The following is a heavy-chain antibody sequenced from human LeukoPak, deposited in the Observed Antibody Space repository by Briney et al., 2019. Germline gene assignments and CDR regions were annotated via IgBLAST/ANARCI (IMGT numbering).Heavy chain of an antibody. D-gene: IGHD4-11*01. V-gene: IGHV1-69*04. CDR3: ASEIWHSLPDYNQKSLYYGMDV. J-gene: IGHJ6*02. CDR1: GGTFSSYA. CDR2: IIPILGIA. Sequence: SVKVSCKASGGTFSSYAISWVRQAPGQGLEWMGRIIPILGIANYAQKFQGRVTITADKSTSTAYMELSSLRSEDTAVYYCASEIWHSLPDYNQKSLYYGMDVWGQGTTVTVSS.